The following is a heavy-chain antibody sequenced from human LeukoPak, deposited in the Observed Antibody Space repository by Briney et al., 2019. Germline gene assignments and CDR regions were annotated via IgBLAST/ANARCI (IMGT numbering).Heavy chain of an antibody. CDR2: ISAGGNIT. CDR1: GFTFSSYG. CDR3: AKDSGLFYYDSSGYYGYFDY. J-gene: IGHJ4*02. D-gene: IGHD3-22*01. Sequence: GGSLRLSCAASGFTFSSYGMSWVRQAPGKGLEWVSGISAGGNITYFADSVKGRFTISRDNSKNTLYLQMNSLSAEDTAVYYCAKDSGLFYYDSSGYYGYFDYWGQGTLVTVSS. V-gene: IGHV3-23*01.